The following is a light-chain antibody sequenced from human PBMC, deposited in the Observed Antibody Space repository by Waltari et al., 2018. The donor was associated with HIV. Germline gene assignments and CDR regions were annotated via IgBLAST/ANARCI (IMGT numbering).Light chain of an antibody. Sequence: EIVLTQSPDTLSLSPGERATLSCRSSHNFSSNYLTWYQKKTGRSPTLLISGASRRAAGVADRCSGSGSETDFTRTISRLEPEDFAVYCCQQYGSSPPWTFGQGTKVEVK. CDR1: HNFSSNY. CDR2: GAS. CDR3: QQYGSSPPWT. J-gene: IGKJ1*01. V-gene: IGKV3-20*01.